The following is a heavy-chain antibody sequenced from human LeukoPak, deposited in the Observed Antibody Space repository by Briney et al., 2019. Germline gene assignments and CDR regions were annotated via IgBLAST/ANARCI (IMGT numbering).Heavy chain of an antibody. CDR3: AKGDTMIVGAFDY. V-gene: IGHV3-74*01. CDR1: GFSFRSYW. CDR2: INTDGTNT. D-gene: IGHD3-22*01. Sequence: RGPLRLSCAASGFSFRSYWMHWVRQAPGKGLVWVSRINTDGTNTGYADSVKGRFTISRDNAKNSLYLQMNSLRAEDTALYYCAKGDTMIVGAFDYWGQRTLVTVSS. J-gene: IGHJ4*02.